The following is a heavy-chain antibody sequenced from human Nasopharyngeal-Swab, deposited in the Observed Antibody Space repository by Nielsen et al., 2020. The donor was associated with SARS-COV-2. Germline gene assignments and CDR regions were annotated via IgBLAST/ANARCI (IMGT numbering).Heavy chain of an antibody. CDR1: GYRVIGYW. J-gene: IGHJ3*02. Sequence: GESLKISCKGSGYRVIGYWIGWVRQMPGKGLEWMGIIYPGDSDTRYSPSFQGQVTISADKSISTAYLQWSSLKASDTAMYYCARTAIEGGYYRGDAFDIWGQGTMVTVSS. V-gene: IGHV5-51*01. D-gene: IGHD3-22*01. CDR3: ARTAIEGGYYRGDAFDI. CDR2: IYPGDSDT.